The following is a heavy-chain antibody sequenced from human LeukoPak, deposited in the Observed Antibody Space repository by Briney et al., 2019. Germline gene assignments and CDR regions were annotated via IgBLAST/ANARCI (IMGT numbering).Heavy chain of an antibody. Sequence: PGGSLRLSCAASGFTFISYGMYWVRQAPGKGLESVAFIRYDGSNKYYADSVKGRFTVSRDNSKNTLYLQMNSLRAEDTAVYYCARGTSSGWYAGLFDYWGQGTLVTVSS. D-gene: IGHD6-19*01. CDR2: IRYDGSNK. CDR3: ARGTSSGWYAGLFDY. V-gene: IGHV3-30*02. CDR1: GFTFISYG. J-gene: IGHJ4*02.